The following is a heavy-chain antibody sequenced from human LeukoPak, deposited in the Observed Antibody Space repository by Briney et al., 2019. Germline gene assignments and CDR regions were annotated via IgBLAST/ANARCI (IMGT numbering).Heavy chain of an antibody. D-gene: IGHD3-3*01. J-gene: IGHJ4*02. V-gene: IGHV4-59*01. Sequence: SETLSLTCTVSGGSISSYYWSWIRQPPGEGLEWIWYIYYSGSTNYNPSLKSRVTISVDTSKNQFSLKLSSVTAADTAVYYCARGYSIFGVVIDYWGQGTLVTVSS. CDR3: ARGYSIFGVVIDY. CDR1: GGSISSYY. CDR2: IYYSGST.